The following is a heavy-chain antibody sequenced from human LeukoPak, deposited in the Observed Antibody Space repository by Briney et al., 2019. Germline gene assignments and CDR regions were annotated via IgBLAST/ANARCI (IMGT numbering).Heavy chain of an antibody. CDR2: INWNGGST. CDR3: ARAVYYDFWSGSTDDAFDI. CDR1: GFTFDDYG. V-gene: IGHV3-20*01. J-gene: IGHJ3*02. D-gene: IGHD3-3*01. Sequence: GGSLRLSCAASGFTFDDYGMSWVRQAPGKGLEWVSGINWNGGSTGYADSVKGRFTISRDNAKNSLYLQMNSLRAEDTALYHCARAVYYDFWSGSTDDAFDIWGQGTMVTVSS.